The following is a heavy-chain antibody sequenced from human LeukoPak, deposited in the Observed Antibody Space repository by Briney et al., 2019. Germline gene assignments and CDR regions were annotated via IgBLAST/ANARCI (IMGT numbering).Heavy chain of an antibody. CDR1: GGSFSGYC. CDR2: INHSGST. CDR3: ARGWGGYDPFDY. J-gene: IGHJ4*02. D-gene: IGHD5-12*01. Sequence: SETLSLTCAVYGGSFSGYCWSWIRQPPGKGLEWIGEINHSGSTNYNPSLKSRVTISVDTSKNQFSLKLSSVTAADTAVYYCARGWGGYDPFDYWGQGTLVTVSS. V-gene: IGHV4-34*01.